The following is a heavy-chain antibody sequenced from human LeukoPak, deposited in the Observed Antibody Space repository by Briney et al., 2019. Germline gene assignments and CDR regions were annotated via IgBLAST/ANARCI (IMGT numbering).Heavy chain of an antibody. J-gene: IGHJ6*04. CDR3: LILYSTGMDV. CDR1: GFTFSSYA. CDR2: ISYDGSNK. Sequence: GRSLRLSCAASGFTFSSYAMHWVRQAPGKGLEWVAVISYDGSNKYYADSVKGRFTISRDNSKNTLYLQMNSLRAEDTAVYYCLILYSTGMDVWGKGTTATVSS. V-gene: IGHV3-30*04. D-gene: IGHD2-8*01.